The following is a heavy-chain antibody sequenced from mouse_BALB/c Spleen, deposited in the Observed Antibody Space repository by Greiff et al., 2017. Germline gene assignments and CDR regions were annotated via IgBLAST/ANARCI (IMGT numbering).Heavy chain of an antibody. CDR3: TRKPWFAY. J-gene: IGHJ3*01. CDR1: GYTFTSYY. CDR2: INPSNGGT. Sequence: VQLQQPGAELVKPGASVKLSCKASGYTFTSYYMYWVKQRPGQGLEWIGGINPSNGGTNFNEKFKSKATLTVDKSSSTAYMQLSSLTSEDSAVYYCTRKPWFAYWGQGTLVTVSA. V-gene: IGHV1S81*02.